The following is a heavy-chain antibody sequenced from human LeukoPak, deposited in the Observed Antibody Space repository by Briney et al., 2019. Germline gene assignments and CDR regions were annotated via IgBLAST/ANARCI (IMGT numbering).Heavy chain of an antibody. Sequence: GGSLRLSCATSGFTFSNYAMHWVRQAPGKGLEWVAVISYDGSNKYYADSVKGRFTISRDNSKNTLYLQMNSLRAEDTAVYYCARGLYYYDSSGLGYWGQGTLVTVSS. CDR3: ARGLYYYDSSGLGY. D-gene: IGHD3-22*01. CDR1: GFTFSNYA. CDR2: ISYDGSNK. J-gene: IGHJ4*02. V-gene: IGHV3-30-3*01.